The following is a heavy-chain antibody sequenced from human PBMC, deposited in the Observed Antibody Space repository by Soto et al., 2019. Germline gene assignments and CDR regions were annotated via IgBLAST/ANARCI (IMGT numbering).Heavy chain of an antibody. J-gene: IGHJ3*02. CDR3: ARDGRAGTTQSMAFEI. V-gene: IGHV3-72*01. D-gene: IGHD1-1*01. CDR2: TKNKANSYTT. CDR1: GFTFSDHY. Sequence: EVQLVESGGGLVQPGESLRLSCAASGFTFSDHYMDWVRQAPGKGLEWVGRTKNKANSYTTEYAASVKGRFTISRDDSTNSLYLQMNSLKIEDTAVYYCARDGRAGTTQSMAFEIWGQGTMVTVSS.